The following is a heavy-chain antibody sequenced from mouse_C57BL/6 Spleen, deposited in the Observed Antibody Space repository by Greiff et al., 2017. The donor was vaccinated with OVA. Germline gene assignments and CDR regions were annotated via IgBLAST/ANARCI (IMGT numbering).Heavy chain of an antibody. Sequence: VQLQQSGAELARPGASVKMSCKASGYTFTSYTMHWVKQRPGQGLEWIGYINPSSGYTKYNQKFKDKATLTADKSSSTAYMQLSSLTSEDSAVYYCARSGYSNYWFAYWGQGTLVTVSA. CDR1: GYTFTSYT. V-gene: IGHV1-4*01. CDR3: ARSGYSNYWFAY. D-gene: IGHD2-5*01. J-gene: IGHJ3*01. CDR2: INPSSGYT.